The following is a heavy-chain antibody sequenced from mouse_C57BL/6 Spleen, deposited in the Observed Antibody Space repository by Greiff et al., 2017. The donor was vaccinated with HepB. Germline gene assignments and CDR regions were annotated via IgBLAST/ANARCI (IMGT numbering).Heavy chain of an antibody. CDR1: GYTFTSYG. V-gene: IGHV1-81*01. CDR2: IYPRSGNT. J-gene: IGHJ2*01. CDR3: ARALSMVTTGY. Sequence: QVQLQQSGAELARPGASVKLSCKASGYTFTSYGISWVKQRTGQGLEWIGEIYPRSGNTYYNEKFKGKATLTADKSSSTAYMELRSLTSEDSAVYFCARALSMVTTGYWGQGTTLTVSS. D-gene: IGHD2-2*01.